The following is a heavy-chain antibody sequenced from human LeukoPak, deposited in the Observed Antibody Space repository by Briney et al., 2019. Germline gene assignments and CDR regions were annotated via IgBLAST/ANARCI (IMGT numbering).Heavy chain of an antibody. Sequence: PGRSLRLSCAASGFTFDDYAMHWVRQAPGKGLEWVAGISWNSGSIGYEDSVKGRFTISRDNAKNSLYLQMNSLRAEDTALSYCAKDRTLYGSRSYSSLFDYWGRGTLVTVSS. D-gene: IGHD3-10*01. V-gene: IGHV3-9*01. CDR1: GFTFDDYA. CDR2: ISWNSGSI. CDR3: AKDRTLYGSRSYSSLFDY. J-gene: IGHJ4*02.